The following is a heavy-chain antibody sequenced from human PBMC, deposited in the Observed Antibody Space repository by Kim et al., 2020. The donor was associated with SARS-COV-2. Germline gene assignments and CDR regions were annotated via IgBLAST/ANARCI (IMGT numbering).Heavy chain of an antibody. CDR3: AREGFHCSGGSCYAYYGYYYYGMDV. V-gene: IGHV3-66*01. Sequence: GGSLRLSCAASGFTVSSNYMSWVRQAPGKGLEWVSVIYSGGSTYYADSVKGRFTISRDNSKNTLYLQMNSLRAEDTAVYYCAREGFHCSGGSCYAYYGYYYYGMDVWGQGTTVTVSS. CDR1: GFTVSSNY. J-gene: IGHJ6*02. CDR2: IYSGGST. D-gene: IGHD2-15*01.